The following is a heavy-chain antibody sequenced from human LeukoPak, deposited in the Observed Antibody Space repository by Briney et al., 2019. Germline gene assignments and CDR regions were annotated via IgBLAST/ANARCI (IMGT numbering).Heavy chain of an antibody. J-gene: IGHJ4*02. Sequence: ASVKVPCKTAGYTFSDYYIHWVRQAPGQGLEWMGRINPNSGGTNYAQKFQGRVTMTRDTSISTAYMELSRLRSDDTAVYYCASLVGYNSVDYYFDYWGQGTLVTVSS. V-gene: IGHV1-2*06. D-gene: IGHD5-24*01. CDR1: GYTFSDYY. CDR2: INPNSGGT. CDR3: ASLVGYNSVDYYFDY.